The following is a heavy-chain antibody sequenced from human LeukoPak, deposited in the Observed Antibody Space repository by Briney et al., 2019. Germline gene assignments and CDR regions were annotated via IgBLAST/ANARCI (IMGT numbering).Heavy chain of an antibody. J-gene: IGHJ4*02. CDR1: GGTFISYA. Sequence: SVKVSCKASGGTFISYAISWARQAPGQGLEWMGGIIPIFGTANYAQKFQGRVTITADESTSTAYMELSSLRSEDTAVYYCARSTGVVITTSPAKYYFDYWGQGTLVTVSS. V-gene: IGHV1-69*13. CDR3: ARSTGVVITTSPAKYYFDY. D-gene: IGHD3-22*01. CDR2: IIPIFGTA.